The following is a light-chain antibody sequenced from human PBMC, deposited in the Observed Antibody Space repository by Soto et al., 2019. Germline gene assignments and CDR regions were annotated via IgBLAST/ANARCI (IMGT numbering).Light chain of an antibody. CDR3: SSYTSSSTLYV. CDR1: SSDVGAYNY. CDR2: EVS. Sequence: QSVLTQPASVSGSPGQSITISCTGTSSDVGAYNYVSWYQHHPGKVPKLMIYEVSNRPSGVSNRFSGSKSGNTASLTISGLQAEDEADYYCSSYTSSSTLYVFGTGTKVTV. J-gene: IGLJ1*01. V-gene: IGLV2-14*01.